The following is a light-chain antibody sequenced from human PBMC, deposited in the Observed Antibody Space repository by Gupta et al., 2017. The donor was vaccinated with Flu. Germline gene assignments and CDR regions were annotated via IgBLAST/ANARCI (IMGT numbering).Light chain of an antibody. J-gene: IGKJ1*01. CDR1: QSVSSY. Sequence: EIALTQSPATLSLSPGERATLSCRASQSVSSYLAWYQQKPGQAPRLLIYDAPNRATGIPARFSGSGSGTDFTLTISSREPEDFAVYYCQLRSNGPPWTFGQGTKVEIK. CDR3: QLRSNGPPWT. V-gene: IGKV3-11*01. CDR2: DAP.